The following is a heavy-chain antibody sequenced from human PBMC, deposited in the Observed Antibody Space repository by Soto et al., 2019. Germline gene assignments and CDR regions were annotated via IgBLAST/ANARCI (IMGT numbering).Heavy chain of an antibody. J-gene: IGHJ5*02. V-gene: IGHV3-48*03. CDR1: GFTFSSYE. D-gene: IGHD3-10*01. CDR2: ISSSGSTI. Sequence: PVGSLRLSCAASGFTFSSYEMNWVRQAPGKGLEWVSYISSSGSTIYYADSVKGRFTISRDNAKNSLYLQMNSLRAEDAAVYYCARGDGITMVRGVILNWFDPWGQGTLVTVSS. CDR3: ARGDGITMVRGVILNWFDP.